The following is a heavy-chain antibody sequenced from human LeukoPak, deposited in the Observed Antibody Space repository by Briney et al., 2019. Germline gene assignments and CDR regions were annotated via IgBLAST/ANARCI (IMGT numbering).Heavy chain of an antibody. CDR2: MNPNSGNT. J-gene: IGHJ6*03. CDR1: GHTFISYD. V-gene: IGHV1-8*03. CDR3: ARRAVGNSYYSSMDV. D-gene: IGHD6-19*01. Sequence: ASVKVSCKASGHTFISYDINWVRQVTGQGLEWMGWMNPNSGNTGYAQKLQGRVTITRHTSISTAFMELSSLRSEDTAVYYCARRAVGNSYYSSMDVWGKGTTVTVSS.